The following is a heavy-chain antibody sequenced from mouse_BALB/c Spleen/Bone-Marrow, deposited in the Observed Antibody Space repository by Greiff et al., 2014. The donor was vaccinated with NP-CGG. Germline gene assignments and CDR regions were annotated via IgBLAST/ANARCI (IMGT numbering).Heavy chain of an antibody. CDR1: GFTFSSYG. V-gene: IGHV5-6*01. CDR2: ISSGGSYT. Sequence: EVHLVESGGDLVKPGGSLKLSCAASGFTFSSYGMSWVRQTPDKRLEWVATISSGGSYTYYPDSVKGRFTISRDNAKNTLYPQMSSLKSEDTAMYYCARGGGAYYGNYWFAYWGQGTLVTVSA. D-gene: IGHD2-10*01. CDR3: ARGGGAYYGNYWFAY. J-gene: IGHJ3*01.